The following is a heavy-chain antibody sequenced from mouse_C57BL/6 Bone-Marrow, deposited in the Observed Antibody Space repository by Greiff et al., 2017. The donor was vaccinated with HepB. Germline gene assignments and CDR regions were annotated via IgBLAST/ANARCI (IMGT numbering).Heavy chain of an antibody. D-gene: IGHD2-4*01. Sequence: QVQLQQPGAELVRPGTSVKLSCKASGYTFTSYWMHWVKQRPGQGLEWIGVIDPSDSYTNYNQKFKGKATLTVDTSSSTAYMQLSSLTSEASAVYYCALIYYDYDGSFYYAMDYWGQGTSVTVSS. CDR2: IDPSDSYT. J-gene: IGHJ4*01. CDR1: GYTFTSYW. V-gene: IGHV1-59*01. CDR3: ALIYYDYDGSFYYAMDY.